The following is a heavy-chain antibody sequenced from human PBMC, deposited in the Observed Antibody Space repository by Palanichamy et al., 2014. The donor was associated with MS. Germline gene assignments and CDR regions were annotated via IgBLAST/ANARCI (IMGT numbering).Heavy chain of an antibody. CDR2: IYHSGST. Sequence: QLQLQESGSGLVRPSQTLSLTCAVSGGSINSGGFSWNWIRQPPGKGLEWIGHIYHSGSTYYNPSLKSRVTISIDRSKSQFSLKLGSVTAADTAVYYCARAADYGDSLNYFDYWGQGTLVTVSS. CDR1: GGSINSGGFS. J-gene: IGHJ4*01. V-gene: IGHV4-30-2*01. CDR3: ARAADYGDSLNYFDY. D-gene: IGHD4-17*01.